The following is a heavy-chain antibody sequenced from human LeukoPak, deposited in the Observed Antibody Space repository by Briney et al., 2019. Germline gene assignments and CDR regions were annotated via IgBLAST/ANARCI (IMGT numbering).Heavy chain of an antibody. CDR1: GYTLTGLS. Sequence: ASVKVSCKVSGYTLTGLSMHWVRQAPGKGLEWMGGFDPEDGETIYAQKFQGRVTMTEDTSTDTAYMELSSLRSEDTAVYYCATVTGWELLTPSDAFDIWGQGTMVTVSS. V-gene: IGHV1-24*01. CDR3: ATVTGWELLTPSDAFDI. CDR2: FDPEDGET. J-gene: IGHJ3*02. D-gene: IGHD1-26*01.